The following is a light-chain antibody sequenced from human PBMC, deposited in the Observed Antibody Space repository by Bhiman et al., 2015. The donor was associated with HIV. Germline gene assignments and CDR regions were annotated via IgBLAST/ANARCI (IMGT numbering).Light chain of an antibody. CDR2: DVS. CDR1: SSDVGAYNY. V-gene: IGLV2-14*03. J-gene: IGLJ1*01. CDR3: SSYTSGSTPHV. Sequence: QPASVSGSPGQSITISCTGTSSDVGAYNYVSWYQQHPGKAPKLVIYDVSNRPSGVSNRFSGSKSGNTASLTISGLQPEDEADYHCSSYTSGSTPHVFGTGTKVTVL.